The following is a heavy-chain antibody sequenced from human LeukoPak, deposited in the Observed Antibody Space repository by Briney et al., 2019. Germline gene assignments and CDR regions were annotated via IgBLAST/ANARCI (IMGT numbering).Heavy chain of an antibody. V-gene: IGHV3-48*01. D-gene: IGHD2-2*01. J-gene: IGHJ4*02. CDR2: ISSSSRTI. CDR3: ARDCSSISCFDY. Sequence: GGSLRLSCAASGFTISSYNMNWVRQAPGKGLEWVSYISSSSRTIYYADSVRGRLTISRDNAKNSLYLQMNSLRAEDTAVYYCARDCSSISCFDYWGQGTLVTVSS. CDR1: GFTISSYN.